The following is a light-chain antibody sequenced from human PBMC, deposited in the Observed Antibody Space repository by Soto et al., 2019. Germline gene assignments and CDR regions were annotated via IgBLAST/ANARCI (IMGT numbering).Light chain of an antibody. CDR1: SSNIGRNI. CDR3: AAWDDSPNGWV. J-gene: IGLJ3*02. CDR2: NND. Sequence: QSVLSQPPSASGTPEQRVTISCSGGSSNIGRNIVNWYQQLPGTAPTIVICNNDQRPSGVPDRFSGSKSGTSASLAISGLQSEDEADYYCAAWDDSPNGWVFGGGTKLTVL. V-gene: IGLV1-44*01.